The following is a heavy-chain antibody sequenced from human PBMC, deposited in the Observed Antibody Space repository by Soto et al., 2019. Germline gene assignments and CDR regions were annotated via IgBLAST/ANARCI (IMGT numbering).Heavy chain of an antibody. CDR3: AREVLHCSGGSCYLDY. CDR1: GGTFSSYA. D-gene: IGHD2-15*01. J-gene: IGHJ4*02. Sequence: SVKVSCKATGGTFSSYAISWVRQAPGQGLEWMGGIIPIFGTANYAQKFQGRVTITADESTSTAYMELSSLRSEDTVVYYCAREVLHCSGGSCYLDYWGQGTLVTVSS. CDR2: IIPIFGTA. V-gene: IGHV1-69*13.